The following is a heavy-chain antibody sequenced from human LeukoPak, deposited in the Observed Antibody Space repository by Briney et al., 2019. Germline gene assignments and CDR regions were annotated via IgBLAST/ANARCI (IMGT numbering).Heavy chain of an antibody. CDR2: IYYSGST. J-gene: IGHJ6*02. Sequence: SETLSLTRTVSGGSISRYYWSWIPEPPGEGLEWSGYIYYSGSTKYNPSLKSRDTISVDTSKNQFSLKLSSVTAADTAVYYCAGLLGGEGLWFGELFPYGMDVWGQGTTVTVSS. CDR1: GGSISRYY. D-gene: IGHD3-10*01. V-gene: IGHV4-59*08. CDR3: AGLLGGEGLWFGELFPYGMDV.